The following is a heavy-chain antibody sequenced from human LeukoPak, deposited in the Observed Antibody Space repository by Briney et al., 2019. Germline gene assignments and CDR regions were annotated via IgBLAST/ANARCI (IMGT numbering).Heavy chain of an antibody. CDR3: VRGGNNYNIRFDL. J-gene: IGHJ5*02. V-gene: IGHV4-39*01. CDR1: GDSISNNNYF. D-gene: IGHD5-24*01. Sequence: KPSETLSLTCSVSGDSISNNNYFWDWIRQPPGKGLEWIGSVYYSGRTYYNPSLKSRVTLSVDTTKNQFSLRVNSVTATDTAAYYCVRGGNNYNIRFDLWGQGIRVTVSS. CDR2: VYYSGRT.